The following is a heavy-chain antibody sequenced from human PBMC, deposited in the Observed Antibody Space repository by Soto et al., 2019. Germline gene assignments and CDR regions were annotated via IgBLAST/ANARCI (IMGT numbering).Heavy chain of an antibody. Sequence: GGSLRLSCAASGFTFSNAWMNWVRQAPGKGLEWVGRIKSKTDGGTTDYAAPVKGRFTISRDDSKNTLYLQMNSLKTEDTAVYYCTTGVIITMISDYYYGMDVWGQGTTVTVSS. CDR2: IKSKTDGGTT. V-gene: IGHV3-15*07. CDR3: TTGVIITMISDYYYGMDV. CDR1: GFTFSNAW. D-gene: IGHD3-22*01. J-gene: IGHJ6*02.